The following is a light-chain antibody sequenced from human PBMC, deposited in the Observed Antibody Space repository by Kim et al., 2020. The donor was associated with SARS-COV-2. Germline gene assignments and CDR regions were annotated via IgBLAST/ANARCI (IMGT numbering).Light chain of an antibody. CDR1: ESFSSW. V-gene: IGKV1-5*03. Sequence: DIQMTQSPSTLSASVGDTVTISCRASESFSSWLAWYQQKPGKAPNLLIYKASNLESGVPSRFSGSESGTEFTLTITSLQPDDFATYHCQQYCIFPYTFGQGTKLEI. J-gene: IGKJ2*01. CDR3: QQYCIFPYT. CDR2: KAS.